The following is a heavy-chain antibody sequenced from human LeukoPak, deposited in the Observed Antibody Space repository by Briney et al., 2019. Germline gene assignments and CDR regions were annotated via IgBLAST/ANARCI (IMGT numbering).Heavy chain of an antibody. D-gene: IGHD6-13*01. J-gene: IGHJ5*02. CDR3: ARGPGIAAEYNWFDP. V-gene: IGHV4-4*07. CDR1: GGSMSSYY. Sequence: SETLSLTCTVSGGSMSSYYWNFIRQPAGKGLEWIGRIHTSWTTFYNPSLKSRVTMSVDTSRNQFSLRLTSVTAADTAVYYCARGPGIAAEYNWFDPWGQGTLVTVSS. CDR2: IHTSWTT.